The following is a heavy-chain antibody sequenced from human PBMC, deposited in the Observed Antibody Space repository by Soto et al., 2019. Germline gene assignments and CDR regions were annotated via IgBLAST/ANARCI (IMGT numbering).Heavy chain of an antibody. D-gene: IGHD3-3*01. V-gene: IGHV4-30-4*08. CDR1: GGSISSDDYY. J-gene: IGHJ5*02. CDR3: ARDAIFGVVGNWFDP. CDR2: IYYSGST. Sequence: PSETLSLTCTVSGGSISSDDYYWTWIRQPPGKGLEWIGYIYYSGSTYYNPSLRSRSSISLDTSKNQFSLKLSSVTAADTAVYYCARDAIFGVVGNWFDPWGQGTLVTVSS.